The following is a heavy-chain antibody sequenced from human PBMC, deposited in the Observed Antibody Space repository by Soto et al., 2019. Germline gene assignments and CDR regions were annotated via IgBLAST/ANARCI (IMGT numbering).Heavy chain of an antibody. Sequence: ASVKVSCKASGYTFTSYGISWVRQAPGQGLEWMGWFSAYNGNTNSAQKLQGRVTMTTDTSTSTAYMELRSLRSDDTAVYYCERGLRHSRALDPWGQGTLVTVSS. D-gene: IGHD6-13*01. CDR2: FSAYNGNT. CDR1: GYTFTSYG. J-gene: IGHJ5*02. V-gene: IGHV1-18*04. CDR3: ERGLRHSRALDP.